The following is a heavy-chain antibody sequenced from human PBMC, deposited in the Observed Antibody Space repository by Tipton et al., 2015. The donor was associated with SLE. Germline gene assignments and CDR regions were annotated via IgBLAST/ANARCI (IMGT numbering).Heavy chain of an antibody. CDR1: GYTFTGYY. D-gene: IGHD6-13*01. CDR2: INPNSGGT. CDR3: ARDNRAAAGDIFDY. J-gene: IGHJ4*02. V-gene: IGHV1-2*02. Sequence: QSGAEVKKPGASVKVSCKASGYTFTGYYMHWVRQAPGQGLEWMGWINPNSGGTNYAQKFQGRVTMTRDTSISTAYMELTRLGSDDTAVYYCARDNRAAAGDIFDYWGQGTLVTVSS.